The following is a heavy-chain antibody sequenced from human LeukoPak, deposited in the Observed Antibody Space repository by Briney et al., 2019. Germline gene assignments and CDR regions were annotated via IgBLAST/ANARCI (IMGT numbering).Heavy chain of an antibody. D-gene: IGHD3-22*01. Sequence: SETLSPTCAVYGGSFSGYYWSWIRQPPGKGLEWIGEINHSGSTNYNPSLKSRVTISVDTSKNQFSLKLSSVTAADTAVYYCASCYYYDSSGCAYWGQGTLVTVSS. CDR1: GGSFSGYY. J-gene: IGHJ4*02. CDR3: ASCYYYDSSGCAY. CDR2: INHSGST. V-gene: IGHV4-34*01.